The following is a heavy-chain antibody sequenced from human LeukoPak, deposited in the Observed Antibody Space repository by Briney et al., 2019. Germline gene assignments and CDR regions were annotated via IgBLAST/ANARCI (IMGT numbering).Heavy chain of an antibody. Sequence: SETLSLTCAVYGGSFSGYYWSWIRQPPGKGLEWIGEINHSGSTNYNPSLKSRVTISVDTSKNQFSLKLSSVTAADTAVYYCARAKNFWSGYYYWGQGTLVTVSS. CDR1: GGSFSGYY. CDR2: INHSGST. D-gene: IGHD3-3*01. CDR3: ARAKNFWSGYYY. J-gene: IGHJ4*02. V-gene: IGHV4-34*01.